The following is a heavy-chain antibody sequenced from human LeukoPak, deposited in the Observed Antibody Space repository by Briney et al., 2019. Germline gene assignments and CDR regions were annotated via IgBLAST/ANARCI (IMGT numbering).Heavy chain of an antibody. D-gene: IGHD6-6*01. Sequence: PSETLSLTCTVSGGSISSSSYYWGWIRQPPGKGLEWIGSIYYSGSTYYNPSLKSRVTISVDTSKNQFSLKLSSVTAADTAVYYCARALEGYSSSSGYYYYMDVWGKGTTVTVSS. J-gene: IGHJ6*03. CDR1: GGSISSSSYY. CDR2: IYYSGST. CDR3: ARALEGYSSSSGYYYYMDV. V-gene: IGHV4-39*07.